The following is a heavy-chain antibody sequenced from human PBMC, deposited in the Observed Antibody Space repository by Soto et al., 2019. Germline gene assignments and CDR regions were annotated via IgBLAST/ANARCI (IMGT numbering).Heavy chain of an antibody. Sequence: SETLSLTCAVSGGSISSGGYSWSWIRQPPGKGLEWIGYIYHSGSTYYNPSLKSRVTISVDRSKNRFSLKLSPVTAADTAVYYCARVISVITGTTPWFDPWGQGTLVTVSS. CDR3: ARVISVITGTTPWFDP. J-gene: IGHJ5*02. D-gene: IGHD1-7*01. CDR1: GGSISSGGYS. V-gene: IGHV4-30-2*01. CDR2: IYHSGST.